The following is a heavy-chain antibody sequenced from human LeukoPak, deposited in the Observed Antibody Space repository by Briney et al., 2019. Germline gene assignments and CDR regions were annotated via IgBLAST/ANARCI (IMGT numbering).Heavy chain of an antibody. CDR2: ISAYNGNT. D-gene: IGHD3-22*01. Sequence: ASVKVSCKASGYTFTSYGISWVRQAPGQGLEWMGWISAYNGNTNYAQKLQGRVTMTTDTSTSTAYMELRSLRSDDTAVYYCAKARLVVVQFDYWGQGTLVTASS. J-gene: IGHJ4*02. CDR3: AKARLVVVQFDY. V-gene: IGHV1-18*01. CDR1: GYTFTSYG.